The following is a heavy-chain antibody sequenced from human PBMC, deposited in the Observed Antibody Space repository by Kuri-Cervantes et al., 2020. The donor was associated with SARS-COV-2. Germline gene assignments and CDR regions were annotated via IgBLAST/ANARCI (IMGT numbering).Heavy chain of an antibody. Sequence: GESLKISCAASGFTFSSYAMHWVRQAPGKGLEWVAVISYDGSNKYYADSVKGRFTISRDNSKNTLYLQMNSLRAEDTAVYYCARSYYDYIWGGYRPEALDYWGQGTLVTVSS. CDR3: ARSYYDYIWGGYRPEALDY. D-gene: IGHD3-16*02. CDR2: ISYDGSNK. V-gene: IGHV3-30-3*01. CDR1: GFTFSSYA. J-gene: IGHJ4*02.